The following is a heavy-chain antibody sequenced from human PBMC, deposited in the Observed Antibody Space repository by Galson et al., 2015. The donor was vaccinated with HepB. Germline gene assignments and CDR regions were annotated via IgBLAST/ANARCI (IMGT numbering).Heavy chain of an antibody. CDR3: ARGYCTDGGNCFSSAPFDY. V-gene: IGHV5-51*01. J-gene: IGHJ4*02. CDR1: GYSFNSHW. CDR2: IYPGDFDT. Sequence: QSGAEVKKPGESLKISCQASGYSFNSHWIGWVRQMPGKGLEWMGIIYPGDFDTRYSPSFEGQVTISADKSINTAYLQWSRLKASDTAMYYCARGYCTDGGNCFSSAPFDYWGQGMLVIVSS. D-gene: IGHD2-8*01.